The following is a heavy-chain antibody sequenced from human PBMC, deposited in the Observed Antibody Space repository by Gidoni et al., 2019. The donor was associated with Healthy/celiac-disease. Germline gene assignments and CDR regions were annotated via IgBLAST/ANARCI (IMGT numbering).Heavy chain of an antibody. Sequence: EVQLVESGGGLVKPGGSLRLSCAASGFTFSSDSMNWVRQAPGKGLEWVSSISSSSSYIYYADSVKGRFTISRDNARDSLYLQMNSLRAEDTAVYYCASHPVLWFGELLPTLDWGQGTLVTVSS. CDR1: GFTFSSDS. CDR2: ISSSSSYI. CDR3: ASHPVLWFGELLPTLD. D-gene: IGHD3-10*01. J-gene: IGHJ4*02. V-gene: IGHV3-21*01.